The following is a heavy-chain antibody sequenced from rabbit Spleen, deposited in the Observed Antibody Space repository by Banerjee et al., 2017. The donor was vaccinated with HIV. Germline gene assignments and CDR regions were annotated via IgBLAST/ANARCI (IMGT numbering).Heavy chain of an antibody. D-gene: IGHD2-1*01. CDR2: IYPGFGIK. CDR3: ARDWRYDDYDL. J-gene: IGHJ4*01. CDR1: GIDFSSYG. Sequence: QEELVESGGGLVKPGGSLKLSCKASGIDFSSYGIHWVRQAPGKGLEWIAYIYPGFGIKNYADSMKGRFTASSDNAQNTVFLQMTSLTASDTATYFCARDWRYDDYDLWGQGTLVTVS. V-gene: IGHV1S47*01.